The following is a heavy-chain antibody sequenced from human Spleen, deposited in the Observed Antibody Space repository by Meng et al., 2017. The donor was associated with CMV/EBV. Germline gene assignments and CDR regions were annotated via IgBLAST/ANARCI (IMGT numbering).Heavy chain of an antibody. CDR1: GGTFSSYA. V-gene: IGHV1-69*10. D-gene: IGHD3-3*02. CDR2: IIPIISVA. J-gene: IGHJ4*02. CDR3: ARVPPRGHFAYFDY. Sequence: SVKVSCKASGGTFSSYAISWVRQAPGQGLEWMGGIIPIISVANYAQKFQGRVTITADKSTSTAYMELSSLRTEDTAVYYCARVPPRGHFAYFDYWGQGTLVTVSS.